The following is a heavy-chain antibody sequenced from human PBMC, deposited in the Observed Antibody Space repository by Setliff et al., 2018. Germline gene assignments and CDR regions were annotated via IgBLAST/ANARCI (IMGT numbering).Heavy chain of an antibody. CDR3: ARGCSSGSCYPHDVFAI. V-gene: IGHV4-59*01. D-gene: IGHD2-15*01. CDR1: GDSINPYY. CDR2: IYYSGAT. J-gene: IGHJ3*02. Sequence: SETLSLTCSVSGDSINPYYWTWIRQPPGKGLEWIGFIYYSGATTYNPSLKSRVTISVDTSKNQFSLRLSSVTAADTAVYFCARGCSSGSCYPHDVFAIWGQGTMVTVSS.